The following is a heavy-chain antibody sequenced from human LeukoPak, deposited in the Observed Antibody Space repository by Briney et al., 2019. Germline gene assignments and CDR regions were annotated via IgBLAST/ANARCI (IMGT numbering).Heavy chain of an antibody. CDR2: IIPIFGTA. CDR1: GGTFSSYA. CDR3: ARGPIAVAGTAFDY. D-gene: IGHD6-19*01. J-gene: IGHJ4*02. Sequence: SVKVSCKASGGTFSSYAISWVRQAPGQGLEWMGGIIPIFGTANYAQKFQGRVTITADKSTSTAYMELSSLRSEGTAVYYCARGPIAVAGTAFDYWDQGTLVTVSS. V-gene: IGHV1-69*06.